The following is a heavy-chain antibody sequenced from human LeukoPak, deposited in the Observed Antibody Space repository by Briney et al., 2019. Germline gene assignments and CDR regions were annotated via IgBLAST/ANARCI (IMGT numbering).Heavy chain of an antibody. V-gene: IGHV1-69*05. J-gene: IGHJ4*02. CDR1: GGTFSSYA. CDR2: IIPIFGPA. Sequence: SVKVSCKASGGTFSSYAISWVRQAPGQGLEWMGGIIPIFGPANYAQKFHGRVTITTDESKSTAYMELSSLRSEGTAVYYCARVAQSYGSGSYGDFDYWGQGTLVTVSS. D-gene: IGHD3-10*01. CDR3: ARVAQSYGSGSYGDFDY.